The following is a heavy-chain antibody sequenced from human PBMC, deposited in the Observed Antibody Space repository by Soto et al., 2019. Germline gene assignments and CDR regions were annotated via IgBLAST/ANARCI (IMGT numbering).Heavy chain of an antibody. V-gene: IGHV4-39*01. CDR1: GASISSSRSY. CDR3: ASPRQGNYDFLSGYYALDY. CDR2: FYYTGGTYST. D-gene: IGHD3-3*01. J-gene: IGHJ4*02. Sequence: PSETLSLTCTVSGASISSSRSYWGWVRQPPGKGLEWIVSFYYTGGTYSTYYNPSLKSRVTISVDTSKSLFSLNLRSVTAADTAVYYCASPRQGNYDFLSGYYALDYWGQGTLVTVSS.